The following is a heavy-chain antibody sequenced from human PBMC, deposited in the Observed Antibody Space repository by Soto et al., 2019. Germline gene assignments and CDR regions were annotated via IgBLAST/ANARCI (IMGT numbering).Heavy chain of an antibody. CDR2: INYSGST. D-gene: IGHD6-13*01. CDR1: GGSISSSNYY. Sequence: SETLSLTCTVSGGSISSSNYYWGWIRQPPGKGLEWIGSINYSGSTYYNPSLKSRVTISVDTSKNQFSLELSSVTAADTAVYYCARSIAAAGTSMPEYFAHWGQGTLVTVSS. J-gene: IGHJ1*01. CDR3: ARSIAAAGTSMPEYFAH. V-gene: IGHV4-39*01.